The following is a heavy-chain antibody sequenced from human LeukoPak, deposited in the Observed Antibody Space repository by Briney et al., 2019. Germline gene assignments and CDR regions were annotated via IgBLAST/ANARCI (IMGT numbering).Heavy chain of an antibody. CDR1: GGTFSSYA. CDR2: INPNSGGT. D-gene: IGHD5-12*01. V-gene: IGHV1-2*02. J-gene: IGHJ4*02. Sequence: GASVKVSCKASGGTFSSYAISWVRQAPGQGLEWMGWINPNSGGTNYAQKFQGRVTMTRDTSISTAYMELSRLRSDDTAVYYCARDSRDIVATIGDYWGQGTLVTVSS. CDR3: ARDSRDIVATIGDY.